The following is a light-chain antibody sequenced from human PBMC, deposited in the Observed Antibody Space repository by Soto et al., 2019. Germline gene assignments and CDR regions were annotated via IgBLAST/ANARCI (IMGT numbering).Light chain of an antibody. CDR1: QCMSTY. V-gene: IGKV1-9*01. CDR2: SAS. Sequence: DIQLTQSPSFLSASVGDTVTITCRASQCMSTYLAWYQQKPGKVPKLLIRSASTLQSGVPPRFSGGGSGTEFTLTISTLQPDDSGIYYCQQLNGYQLAFGGGTNVEIK. J-gene: IGKJ4*01. CDR3: QQLNGYQLA.